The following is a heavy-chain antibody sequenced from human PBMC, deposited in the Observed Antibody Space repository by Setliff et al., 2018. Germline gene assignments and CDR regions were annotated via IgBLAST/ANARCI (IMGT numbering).Heavy chain of an antibody. D-gene: IGHD3-22*01. Sequence: PGGSLRLSCAASGFTFSNYAMSWVRQTPGKGLEWVSAITTSGGSTYYADSVKGRFTISRDNSKNTLYLQMNSLRTEDTAVYYCARRYYYDSSGYYPPFDYWGQGTLVTVSS. V-gene: IGHV3-23*01. CDR3: ARRYYYDSSGYYPPFDY. J-gene: IGHJ4*02. CDR2: ITTSGGST. CDR1: GFTFSNYA.